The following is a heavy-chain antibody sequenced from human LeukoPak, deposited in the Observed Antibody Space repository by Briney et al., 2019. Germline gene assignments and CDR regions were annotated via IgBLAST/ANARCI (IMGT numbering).Heavy chain of an antibody. J-gene: IGHJ4*02. CDR1: GYTFTGLY. CDR2: INPNSGGT. CDR3: AREPPAYCGTDCYALGY. Sequence: ASVKVSCKASGYTFTGLYVHWVRQAPGQGLEWMGWINPNSGGTRLAQKFQGRVTMTRDTSITTAYMELTWLKSDDTAVYYCAREPPAYCGTDCYALGYWGQGRLVTVSS. V-gene: IGHV1-2*02. D-gene: IGHD2-21*02.